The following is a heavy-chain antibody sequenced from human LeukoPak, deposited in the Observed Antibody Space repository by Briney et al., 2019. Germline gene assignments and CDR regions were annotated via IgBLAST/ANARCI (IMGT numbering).Heavy chain of an antibody. Sequence: SETLSLTCTVFGDSVTGYFLNWVRQPPGKGLEWIGHIYKIGTTNYNPSLKSRLTISADTSKNQFSLQLRSVAAADTAVYYCVIGVGWQPDYWGQGALVTVSS. CDR2: IYKIGTT. CDR1: GDSVTGYF. J-gene: IGHJ4*02. V-gene: IGHV4-59*02. CDR3: VIGVGWQPDY. D-gene: IGHD2-15*01.